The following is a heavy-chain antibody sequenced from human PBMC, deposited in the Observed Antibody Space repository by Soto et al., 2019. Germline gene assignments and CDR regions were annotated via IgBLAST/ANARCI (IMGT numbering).Heavy chain of an antibody. J-gene: IGHJ5*02. D-gene: IGHD6-13*01. CDR2: IYYSGST. CDR3: ERPNSSSWYGNWFDP. Sequence: PSETLSLTCTVSGGSISSSSYYWGWIRQPPGKGLEWIGSIYYSGSTYYNPSLKSRVTTSVDTSKNQFSLKLSSVTAADTAVYYCERPNSSSWYGNWFDPWGQGTLVTVSS. V-gene: IGHV4-39*01. CDR1: GGSISSSSYY.